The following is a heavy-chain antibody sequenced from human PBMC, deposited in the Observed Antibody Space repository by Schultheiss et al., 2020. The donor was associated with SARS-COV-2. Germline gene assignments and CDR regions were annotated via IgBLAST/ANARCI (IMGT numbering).Heavy chain of an antibody. J-gene: IGHJ4*02. CDR2: IDYSGST. Sequence: SETLSLTCTVSGYSISSGGYYWSWTRHHPGKGLEYIGYIDYSGSTYYNPSLKSRVTISVDTSKNQFSLKLSSVTAADTAVYYCARVGYSSTWMTFDYWGQGTLVTVSS. CDR3: ARVGYSSTWMTFDY. CDR1: GYSISSGGYY. D-gene: IGHD6-13*01. V-gene: IGHV4-31*03.